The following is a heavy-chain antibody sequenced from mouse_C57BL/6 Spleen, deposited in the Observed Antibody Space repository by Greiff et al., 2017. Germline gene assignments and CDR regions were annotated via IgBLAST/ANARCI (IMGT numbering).Heavy chain of an antibody. Sequence: EVQLVESGGGLVKPGGSLKLSCAASGFTFSSYAMSWVRQTPEKRQEWVATISDGGSYTYYPDNVKGRFTISRDTAKNNLYLQMSHLKSEDTAMYYCASLTYWGQGTLVTVSA. CDR3: ASLTY. CDR1: GFTFSSYA. V-gene: IGHV5-4*01. J-gene: IGHJ3*01. CDR2: ISDGGSYT.